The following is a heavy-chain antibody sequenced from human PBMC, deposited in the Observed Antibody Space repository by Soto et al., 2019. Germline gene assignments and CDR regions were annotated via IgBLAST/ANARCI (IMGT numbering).Heavy chain of an antibody. V-gene: IGHV4-30-4*01. J-gene: IGHJ6*02. CDR2: LYHSGNT. D-gene: IGHD3-16*02. CDR1: GVSISSGDYY. CDR3: ARDRLIVDLYGMDA. Sequence: PSETLSLTCSVSGVSISSGDYYWSWIRQSPGKGLEWIGCLYHSGNTYYNPSLKSRLTISLDTSKNQFSLDLSSVTAADTAVYFCARDRLIVDLYGMDAWGQGTTVTSP.